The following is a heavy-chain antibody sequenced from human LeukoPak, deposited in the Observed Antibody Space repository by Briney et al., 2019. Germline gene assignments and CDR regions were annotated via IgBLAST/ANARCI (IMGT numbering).Heavy chain of an antibody. CDR3: ATDQRYAFDY. J-gene: IGHJ4*02. CDR1: GFSFTDYP. V-gene: IGHV3-48*02. Sequence: GGSLRLSCATSGFSFTDYPMNWVRQAPEKGLEWISNIRTTAEGAKYAYYADSVKGRVTISRDDGKNTLYLHMNSLRDDDTAVYYCATDQRYAFDYWGQGILVTVPS. D-gene: IGHD3-9*01. CDR2: IRTTAEGAKYA.